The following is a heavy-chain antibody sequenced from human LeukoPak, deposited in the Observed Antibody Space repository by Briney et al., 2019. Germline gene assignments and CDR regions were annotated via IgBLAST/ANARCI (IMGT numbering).Heavy chain of an antibody. CDR2: IGAGGTFT. D-gene: IGHD4-11*01. CDR3: AKDLDYTTCGYYFDY. CDR1: GFTFSSYA. Sequence: GGSLRLSCTASGFTFSSYAMNWVRQAPGKGLEWVSGIGAGGTFTYYADSVKGRFTISRDNSRNTLYLQMNSLRADDTAVYYCAKDLDYTTCGYYFDYWGQGTLVTVSS. V-gene: IGHV3-23*01. J-gene: IGHJ4*02.